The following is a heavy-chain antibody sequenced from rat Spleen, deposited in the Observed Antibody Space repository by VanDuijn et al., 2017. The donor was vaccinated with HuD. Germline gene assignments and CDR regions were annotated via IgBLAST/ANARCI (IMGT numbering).Heavy chain of an antibody. Sequence: QVQLKESGPGLVKPSLTLSLTCTVSGFSLSRHGVIWVRQPPGKGLEWMGIIWGDGSTDYNSALKSRLSISRDTSKSQVFLQMNSLQIEDTATYFCARADVAGLSTDGIWGQGVMVTVSS. CDR3: ARADVAGLSTDGI. J-gene: IGHJ2*01. D-gene: IGHD1-2*01. CDR2: IWGDGST. V-gene: IGHV2-13*01. CDR1: GFSLSRHG.